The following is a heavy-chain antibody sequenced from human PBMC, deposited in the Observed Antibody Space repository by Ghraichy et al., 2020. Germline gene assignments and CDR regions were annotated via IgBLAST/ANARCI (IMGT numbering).Heavy chain of an antibody. J-gene: IGHJ4*02. CDR3: ARDEGDGSGWFDY. CDR2: ISTGSTYI. D-gene: IGHD6-19*01. Sequence: GGSMRLSCTASEITFNSYSMNWVRQAPGKGLEWVSSISTGSTYIDYADSVRGRFTISRDNAKNSLFLQMDSLRADDTAVYYCARDEGDGSGWFDYWGQGTLVSVSS. V-gene: IGHV3-21*01. CDR1: EITFNSYS.